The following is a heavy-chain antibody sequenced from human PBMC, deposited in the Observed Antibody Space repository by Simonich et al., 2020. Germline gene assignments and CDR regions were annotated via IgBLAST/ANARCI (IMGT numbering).Heavy chain of an antibody. Sequence: QVQLQESGPGLVKPSEPLSLTCAVSGYSLSSGYYWGWIRQPPGKGLEWIGSIYHSGSTYYNPSLKSRVTISVDTSKNQFSLKLSSVTAADTAVYYCARVGYSNYYYYGMDVWGQGTTVTVSS. D-gene: IGHD6-13*01. CDR2: IYHSGST. J-gene: IGHJ6*02. V-gene: IGHV4-38-2*01. CDR1: GYSLSSGYY. CDR3: ARVGYSNYYYYGMDV.